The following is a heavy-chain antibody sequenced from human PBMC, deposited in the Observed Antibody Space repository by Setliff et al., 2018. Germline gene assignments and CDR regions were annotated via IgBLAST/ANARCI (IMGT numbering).Heavy chain of an antibody. D-gene: IGHD3-22*01. CDR2: INPSSGGT. Sequence: ASVKVSCKASGYTFTSHYMHWVRQAPGLGLEWMGTINPSSGGTSYAQKFQGRVTMTRDTSTSTVYVDMSSLRSEDTAVYYCARDVFPYHYEGAFDIWGQGTMVTVSS. CDR1: GYTFTSHY. J-gene: IGHJ3*02. V-gene: IGHV1-46*01. CDR3: ARDVFPYHYEGAFDI.